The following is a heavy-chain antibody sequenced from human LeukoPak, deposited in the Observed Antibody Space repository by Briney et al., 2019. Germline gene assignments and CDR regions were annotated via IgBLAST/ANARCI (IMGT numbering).Heavy chain of an antibody. V-gene: IGHV4-59*01. Sequence: PSETLSLTCNVSGDSIRGFYWAWIRQPPGKGLEWIGYFDNSGGSNYNPALESRVIISVDTSKNQFSLKLRSLTAADTAVYYCASPGPLAAAGDYGMDVWGQGTTVTVSS. CDR1: GDSIRGFY. D-gene: IGHD6-13*01. CDR2: FDNSGGS. CDR3: ASPGPLAAAGDYGMDV. J-gene: IGHJ6*02.